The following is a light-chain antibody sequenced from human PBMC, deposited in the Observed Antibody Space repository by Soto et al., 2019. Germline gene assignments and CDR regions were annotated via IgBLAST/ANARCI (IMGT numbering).Light chain of an antibody. J-gene: IGLJ2*01. V-gene: IGLV2-14*03. Sequence: QSVLTQPASVSGSPGQSNTISCTGTNSDIGGYNYVSWYQQHPGKAPKLMIYDVSNRPSGVSYRFSGSKSGNTASLTISGLQAEDEADYYCSSYTSRSTLGVFGGGTKVTVL. CDR1: NSDIGGYNY. CDR3: SSYTSRSTLGV. CDR2: DVS.